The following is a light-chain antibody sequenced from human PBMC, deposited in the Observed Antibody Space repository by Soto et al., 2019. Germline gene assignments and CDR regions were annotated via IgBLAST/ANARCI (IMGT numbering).Light chain of an antibody. V-gene: IGLV2-23*01. J-gene: IGLJ3*02. CDR3: CLYAGTKRV. Sequence: QSALTQPASVSGSPGQSITISCTETSTDVGSYNFVSWYQQHPGKAPKLVIYEGSKRPSGVSNRFSGSKSGNTASLTISGLQAEDEADYYCCLYAGTKRVFGGGTKLTVL. CDR2: EGS. CDR1: STDVGSYNF.